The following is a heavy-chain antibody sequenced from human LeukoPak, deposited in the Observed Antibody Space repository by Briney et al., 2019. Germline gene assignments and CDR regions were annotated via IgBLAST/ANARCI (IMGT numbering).Heavy chain of an antibody. V-gene: IGHV4-59*12. Sequence: PSETLSLTCTVSGGSISSYYWSWIRQPPGKGLEWIGYIYYSGSTNYNPSLKSRVTISVDTSKNQFSLKLSSVTAADTAVYYCAREGPYDFWSGFRYYYYMDVWGKGSTVTVSS. CDR3: AREGPYDFWSGFRYYYYMDV. CDR2: IYYSGST. CDR1: GGSISSYY. D-gene: IGHD3-3*01. J-gene: IGHJ6*03.